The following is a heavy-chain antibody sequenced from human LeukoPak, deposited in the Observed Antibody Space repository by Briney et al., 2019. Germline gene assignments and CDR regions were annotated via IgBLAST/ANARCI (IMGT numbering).Heavy chain of an antibody. J-gene: IGHJ4*02. CDR1: GFDVSFNY. CDR2: IHTGGTT. V-gene: IGHV3-53*01. Sequence: GGSLRLSCAASGFDVSFNYVGWVRQAPGEGLEWVSVIHTGGTTHYADSVKGRFTISKDTSNNTVYLQMNSVRAEDTAKYYCARVWFGYFFQWGQGALVTVSS. CDR3: ARVWFGYFFQ. D-gene: IGHD3-10*01.